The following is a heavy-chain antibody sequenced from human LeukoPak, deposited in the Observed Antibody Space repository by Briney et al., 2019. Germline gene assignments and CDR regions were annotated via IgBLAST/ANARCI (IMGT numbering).Heavy chain of an antibody. CDR3: ARAYCSSTSCYQGSRWFDP. CDR1: GGSISSGGYY. Sequence: PSETLSLTCTVPGGSISSGGYYWSWIRQHPGKGLEWIGYIYYSGSTYYNPSLKSRVTISVDTSKNQFSLKLSSVTAADTAVYYCARAYCSSTSCYQGSRWFDPWGQGTLVTVSS. J-gene: IGHJ5*02. V-gene: IGHV4-31*03. CDR2: IYYSGST. D-gene: IGHD2-2*01.